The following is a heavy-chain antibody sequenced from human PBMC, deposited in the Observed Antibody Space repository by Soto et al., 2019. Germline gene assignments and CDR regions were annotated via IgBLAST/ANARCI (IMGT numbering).Heavy chain of an antibody. CDR2: INHSGST. J-gene: IGHJ5*02. CDR3: ARGHPVYYYGSGRMFDP. D-gene: IGHD3-10*01. Sequence: QVQLQQWGAGLLKPSETLSLTCAVYGGSFSGYYWSWIRQPPGKGLEWIGEINHSGSTNYNPSLKSRVTISVYTSKNQFSRKLSSVTAAYTAVYYCARGHPVYYYGSGRMFDPWGQGTLVTVAS. CDR1: GGSFSGYY. V-gene: IGHV4-34*01.